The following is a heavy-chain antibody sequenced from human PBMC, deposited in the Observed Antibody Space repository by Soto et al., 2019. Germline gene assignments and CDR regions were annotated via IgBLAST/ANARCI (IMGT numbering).Heavy chain of an antibody. Sequence: GGSLRLSCAASGFTFSSYSMNWVRQAPGKGLEWVSSISSSSSYIYYADSVKGRFTISRDNAKNSLYLQMNSLRAEDTAVYYCARAHCSGGSCHDYWGQGTLDTVSS. J-gene: IGHJ4*02. CDR1: GFTFSSYS. V-gene: IGHV3-21*01. CDR3: ARAHCSGGSCHDY. CDR2: ISSSSSYI. D-gene: IGHD2-15*01.